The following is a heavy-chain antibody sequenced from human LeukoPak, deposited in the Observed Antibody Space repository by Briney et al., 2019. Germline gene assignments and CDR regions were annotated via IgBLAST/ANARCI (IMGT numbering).Heavy chain of an antibody. V-gene: IGHV3-7*01. D-gene: IGHD3-10*01. CDR1: GFSFSNYW. CDR3: LGSASYTH. Sequence: GGSLRLSCAASGFSFSNYWMTWARQAPGKGLEWVANTKQDGSQKNYLDSVRGRFTISRDNAKSSLYLQMNSLRVDDTAVYFCLGSASYTHWGQGTLVTVSS. CDR2: TKQDGSQK. J-gene: IGHJ4*02.